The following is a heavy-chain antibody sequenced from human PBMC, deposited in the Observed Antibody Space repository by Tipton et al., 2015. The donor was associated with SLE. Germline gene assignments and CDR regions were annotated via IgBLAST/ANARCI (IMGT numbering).Heavy chain of an antibody. D-gene: IGHD1-14*01. CDR1: SGSVSSGAYY. CDR3: ARYRRGWYFDL. J-gene: IGHJ2*01. CDR2: VFSSGTT. Sequence: LRLSCTVSSGSVSSGAYYWSWIRQHPGKGLEWIGYVFSSGTTYYNPSLQGRLSMSLDTSKNQLSLQLSSVTSADTAVYYCARYRRGWYFDLWGRGTLVTVSS. V-gene: IGHV4-31*02.